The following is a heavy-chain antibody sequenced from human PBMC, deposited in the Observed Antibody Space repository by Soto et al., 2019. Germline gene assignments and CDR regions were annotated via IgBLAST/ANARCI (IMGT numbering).Heavy chain of an antibody. J-gene: IGHJ6*02. D-gene: IGHD5-12*01. Sequence: EVQLIESGGGWVQPGTSLRVSCAASGFTFHEYAMHWVRQAQGKCLEWVSGISSDGDTIAYADSVQGRFTVFRDNAKNSLYLQMNRLRAEDTALYYCTKGGYDLIYYFGMDVVGQGTTVTVSS. V-gene: IGHV3-9*01. CDR2: ISSDGDTI. CDR3: TKGGYDLIYYFGMDV. CDR1: GFTFHEYA.